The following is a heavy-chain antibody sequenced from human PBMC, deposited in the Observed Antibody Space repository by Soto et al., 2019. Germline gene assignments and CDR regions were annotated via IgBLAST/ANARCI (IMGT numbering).Heavy chain of an antibody. D-gene: IGHD2-15*01. J-gene: IGHJ1*01. CDR1: GFFLRDFG. Sequence: GAPLIPSCVASGFFLRDFGMHWVRQAQGTGLEWVSVIWYDGSNTYQGQSVQGRFTMSREISKNTLDLQMNTLRAEATADYYRAKYPGDIVVVVGAISECFQHWGQGTLVTVSS. V-gene: IGHV3-33*06. CDR3: AKYPGDIVVVVGAISECFQH. CDR2: IWYDGSNT.